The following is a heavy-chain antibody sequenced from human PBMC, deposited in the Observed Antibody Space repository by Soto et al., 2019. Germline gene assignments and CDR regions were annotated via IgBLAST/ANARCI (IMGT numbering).Heavy chain of an antibody. CDR2: LNPNADKT. CDR1: GYTFSNYD. J-gene: IGHJ3*02. Sequence: ASVKVSCKASGYTFSNYDINWVRQATGQGLEWMGWLNPNADKTGSAQKFQGRVTMTRNTSISTAYLELSGLRSDDTAVYYCARGIKGLPPSAFDIWGQGTRVTVSS. CDR3: ARGIKGLPPSAFDI. V-gene: IGHV1-8*01. D-gene: IGHD5-12*01.